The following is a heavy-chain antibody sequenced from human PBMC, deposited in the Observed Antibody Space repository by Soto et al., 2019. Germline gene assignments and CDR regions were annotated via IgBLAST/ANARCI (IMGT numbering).Heavy chain of an antibody. V-gene: IGHV3-74*01. CDR3: ARKNTNNWFDP. J-gene: IGHJ5*02. CDR2: IHSDGSST. Sequence: GSLRLSCAASGFSFSSYCMHWVRQAPGKGLVWVSRIHSDGSSTSYADSVKGRFTISRDNAKNTLYLQMNSLRAEDTDVYYCARKNTNNWFDPWGQGTLVPVSS. CDR1: GFSFSSYC.